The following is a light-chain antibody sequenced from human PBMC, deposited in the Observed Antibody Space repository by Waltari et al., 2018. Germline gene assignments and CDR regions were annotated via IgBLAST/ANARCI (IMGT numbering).Light chain of an antibody. Sequence: DIVMTQSPDSLAVSLGERATINCKSSQSVLYSSNNKDYLAWYQQKTGQPPKLLIYWASTRQSGVPDRFIASASGTDFTLTISSLQAEDVAVCYCQQYSTTPRTFGQGTKVEIK. CDR1: QSVLYSSNNKDY. V-gene: IGKV4-1*01. CDR2: WAS. CDR3: QQYSTTPRT. J-gene: IGKJ1*01.